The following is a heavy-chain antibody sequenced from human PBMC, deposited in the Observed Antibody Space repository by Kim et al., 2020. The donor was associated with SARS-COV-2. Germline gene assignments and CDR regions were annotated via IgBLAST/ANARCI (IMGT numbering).Heavy chain of an antibody. CDR3: AKDRHSGSYFPGYGMDV. V-gene: IGHV3-9*01. Sequence: GGSLRLSCVASGFTFGDYAMHWVRQAPGKGLEWVSHISWNSDSIGYADSVRGRFTISRDNAKNTLYLKMNSLRLEDTAFYYCAKDRHSGSYFPGYGMDVWGQGVTVTVSS. CDR1: GFTFGDYA. J-gene: IGHJ6*02. D-gene: IGHD1-26*01. CDR2: ISWNSDSI.